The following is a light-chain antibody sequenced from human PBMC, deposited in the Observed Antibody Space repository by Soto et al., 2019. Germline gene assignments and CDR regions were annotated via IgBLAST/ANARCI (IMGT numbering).Light chain of an antibody. CDR1: QSIRTN. CDR3: QQYNHWTSIT. V-gene: IGKV3-15*01. J-gene: IGKJ5*01. Sequence: EIVMTQSPATLSVSPGERAILSCSASQSIRTNVAWYQQRPGQAPRLLIYVASTRATDIPARFSGSGSGTELTLTISSLQSEDFAIYDCQQYNHWTSITFGQGTRLEF. CDR2: VAS.